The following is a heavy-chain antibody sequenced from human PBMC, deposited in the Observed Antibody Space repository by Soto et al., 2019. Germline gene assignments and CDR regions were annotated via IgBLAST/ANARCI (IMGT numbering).Heavy chain of an antibody. CDR1: GYTFTGYY. CDR2: INPNSGGT. CDR3: ARVEAVAGTIGY. Sequence: ASVKVSCKASGYTFTGYYMHWVRQAPGQGLEWMGWINPNSGGTNYAQKFQGRVTMTRDTSISTAYMELSRLRSDDTAVYYCARVEAVAGTIGYWGQGTLVTVSS. J-gene: IGHJ4*02. V-gene: IGHV1-2*02. D-gene: IGHD6-19*01.